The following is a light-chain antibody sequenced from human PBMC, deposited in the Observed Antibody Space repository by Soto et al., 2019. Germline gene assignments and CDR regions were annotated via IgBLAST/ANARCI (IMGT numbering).Light chain of an antibody. CDR3: CSYAGSSTSV. V-gene: IGLV2-23*02. J-gene: IGLJ1*01. Sequence: QSVLTQPASVSGSPGQSITISCTGTSSDVGSYSLVSWYQQHPGKAPKLMIYEVSKRPSGVSNRFSGSKSGNTASLTISGLQAEDEADYYCCSYAGSSTSVFGTGTKVTVL. CDR1: SSDVGSYSL. CDR2: EVS.